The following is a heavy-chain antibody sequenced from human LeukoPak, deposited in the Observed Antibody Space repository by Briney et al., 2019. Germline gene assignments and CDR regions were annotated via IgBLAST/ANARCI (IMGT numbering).Heavy chain of an antibody. D-gene: IGHD3-10*01. CDR1: GYTFTSYG. CDR3: ARDVWATTMVRGHPDAFDI. Sequence: ASVKVSCKASGYTFTSYGISWVRQAPGQGLEWMGWISAYNGNTNYAQKLQGRVTMTTDTSTSTAYMELRSLRSDDTAVYYCARDVWATTMVRGHPDAFDIWGQGTMVTVSS. CDR2: ISAYNGNT. J-gene: IGHJ3*02. V-gene: IGHV1-18*01.